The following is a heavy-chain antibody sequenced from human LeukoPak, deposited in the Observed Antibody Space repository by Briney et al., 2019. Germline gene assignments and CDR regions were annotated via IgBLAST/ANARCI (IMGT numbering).Heavy chain of an antibody. CDR1: GFTFSDYY. Sequence: GGSLRLSCAASGFTFSDYYMSWIRQAPGKGPGWVSYISSSGSTIYYADSVKGRFTISRDNAKNSLYPQMNSLRAEDTAVYYCARIPSYSGSYYPLDYWGQGTLVTVSS. J-gene: IGHJ4*02. D-gene: IGHD1-26*01. V-gene: IGHV3-11*01. CDR3: ARIPSYSGSYYPLDY. CDR2: ISSSGSTI.